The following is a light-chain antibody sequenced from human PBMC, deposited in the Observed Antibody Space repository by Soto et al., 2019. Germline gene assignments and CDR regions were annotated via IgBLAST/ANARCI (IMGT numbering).Light chain of an antibody. Sequence: EIVLTQSPGTLSLSPGDRATLSCRASQSVSNNYLAWYQQKPGQAPRLLIYGASIRATGIPDRLSGSGSGPDFTLTISRLEPEDFAVYYCQQYGSTPRTFGQGTKVEIK. CDR3: QQYGSTPRT. V-gene: IGKV3-20*01. J-gene: IGKJ1*01. CDR2: GAS. CDR1: QSVSNNY.